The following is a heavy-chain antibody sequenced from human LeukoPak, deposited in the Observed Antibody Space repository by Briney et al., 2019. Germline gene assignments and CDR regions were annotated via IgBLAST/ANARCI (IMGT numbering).Heavy chain of an antibody. CDR1: GGSISSGDYY. V-gene: IGHV4-30-4*01. D-gene: IGHD3-22*01. CDR2: IYYSGST. Sequence: SETLSLTCTVSGGSISSGDYYWSWIRQPPGKGLEWIGYIYYSGSTYYNPSLKSRVTISVDTSKNQFSLKLSSVTAADTAVYYCARGPEYDSSGYSFYYWGQGTLVTVSS. CDR3: ARGPEYDSSGYSFYY. J-gene: IGHJ4*02.